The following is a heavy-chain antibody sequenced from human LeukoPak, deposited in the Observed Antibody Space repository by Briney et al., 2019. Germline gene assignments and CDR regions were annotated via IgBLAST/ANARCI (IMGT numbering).Heavy chain of an antibody. D-gene: IGHD3-22*01. CDR2: ISAYNGKT. J-gene: IGHJ4*02. CDR1: GYTFTSYG. Sequence: GASVKVSCKASGYTFTSYGISWVRQAPGQGLEWMGWISAYNGKTNYAQKLQGRVTMTTATSTSTAYMELRSLRSDDTAVYYCARGPDYDSSGPHGYYFDYWGQGTLVTVSS. V-gene: IGHV1-18*01. CDR3: ARGPDYDSSGPHGYYFDY.